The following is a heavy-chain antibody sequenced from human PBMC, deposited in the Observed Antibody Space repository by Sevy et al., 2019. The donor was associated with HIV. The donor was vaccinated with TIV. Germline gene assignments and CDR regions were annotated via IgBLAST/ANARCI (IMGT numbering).Heavy chain of an antibody. CDR1: GGSISSYY. D-gene: IGHD3-22*01. CDR3: ARAGYYDSSGYYSGDYYYGMDV. J-gene: IGHJ6*02. CDR2: IYYSGST. Sequence: SETLSLTCTVSGGSISSYYWSWIRQPPGKGLEWIGYIYYSGSTNYNPSLKSRVTISVDTSKNQFSLKLSSVTAADTAVYYCARAGYYDSSGYYSGDYYYGMDVWGQGTTVTVSS. V-gene: IGHV4-59*01.